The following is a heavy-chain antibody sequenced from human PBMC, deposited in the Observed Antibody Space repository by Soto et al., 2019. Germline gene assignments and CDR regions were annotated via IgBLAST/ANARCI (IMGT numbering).Heavy chain of an antibody. J-gene: IGHJ4*02. CDR1: GFTFSSYA. D-gene: IGHD3-3*02. Sequence: EVQLLESGGGLVQPGGSLRLSCAASGFTFSSYAMSWVRQAPGKGLEWVSAISGSGGSTYYADSVKGRFTISRDNSKNTLYLQMNSLRAEDTAVYYCAKDPCPFLEWLLYFDYWGQGTLVTVSS. V-gene: IGHV3-23*01. CDR2: ISGSGGST. CDR3: AKDPCPFLEWLLYFDY.